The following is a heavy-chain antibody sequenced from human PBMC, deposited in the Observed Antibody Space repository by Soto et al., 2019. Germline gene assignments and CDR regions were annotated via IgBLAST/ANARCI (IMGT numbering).Heavy chain of an antibody. J-gene: IGHJ4*02. Sequence: QVQLQQWGAGLLKPSETLSLTCAVYGGSFSGYYWSWIRQPPGKGLEWIGEINHSGSTNYNPSLKSRVTISVDTSKNQFSLKLSSVTAADTAVYYCARRFRGGSSGYWGQGTLVTVSS. V-gene: IGHV4-34*01. CDR1: GGSFSGYY. CDR2: INHSGST. CDR3: ARRFRGGSSGY. D-gene: IGHD3-22*01.